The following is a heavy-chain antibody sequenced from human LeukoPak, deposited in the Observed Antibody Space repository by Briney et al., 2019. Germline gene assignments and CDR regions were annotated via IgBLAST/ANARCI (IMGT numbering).Heavy chain of an antibody. Sequence: PGGSLRLSCAASGFTFSSCAMSWVRQAPGRGREWVSAISGSGGSTYYPGSVKGRFTISRDNSKNTLYLPMNSQTAEDPAVYYFAKTIRWIQLWSLDYWGQGTLVTVSS. CDR2: ISGSGGST. D-gene: IGHD5-18*01. J-gene: IGHJ4*02. CDR3: AKTIRWIQLWSLDY. CDR1: GFTFSSCA. V-gene: IGHV3-23*01.